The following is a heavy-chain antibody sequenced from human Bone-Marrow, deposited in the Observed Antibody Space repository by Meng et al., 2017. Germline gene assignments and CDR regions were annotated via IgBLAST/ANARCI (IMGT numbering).Heavy chain of an antibody. V-gene: IGHV3-74*01. CDR1: GFTFSSYW. Sequence: GESLKISCAASGFTFSSYWMHWVRQAPGKGLVWVSRINSDGSSTSYADSVKGRFTISRDNAKNSLYLQMNSLRAEDTAVYYCARDLEMATISPFFDYWGQGTLVTVSS. J-gene: IGHJ4*02. D-gene: IGHD5-24*01. CDR2: INSDGSST. CDR3: ARDLEMATISPFFDY.